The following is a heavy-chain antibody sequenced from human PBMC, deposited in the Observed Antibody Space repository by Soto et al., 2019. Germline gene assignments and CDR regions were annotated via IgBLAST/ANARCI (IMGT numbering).Heavy chain of an antibody. D-gene: IGHD2-15*01. CDR3: ARAFCSGGNCYTYYFDP. Sequence: GGSLRLSCAASGLTFNRYWMHWVRHAPGKGLVWVSHINTDGSNTNYADSVKGRFTISRDNAKSTLFLQMNSLRDEDTAVYYCARAFCSGGNCYTYYFDPWGQGIPVTVSS. J-gene: IGHJ5*02. CDR1: GLTFNRYW. CDR2: INTDGSNT. V-gene: IGHV3-74*01.